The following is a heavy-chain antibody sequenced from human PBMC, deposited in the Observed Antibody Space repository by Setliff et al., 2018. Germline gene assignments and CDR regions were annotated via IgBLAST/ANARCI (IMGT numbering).Heavy chain of an antibody. CDR3: ARVDFTMIQGVLGL. J-gene: IGHJ1*01. Sequence: PSETLSLTCNVSGGYVSSTSHYWGWIRQPPGKGMEWIGSVYYSGYTYYNPSLQSRVTISVDMSKNQFSMKLTSVTAADTAVYYCARVDFTMIQGVLGLWGQGTLVTVSS. V-gene: IGHV4-39*07. CDR1: GGYVSSTSHY. CDR2: VYYSGYT. D-gene: IGHD3-10*01.